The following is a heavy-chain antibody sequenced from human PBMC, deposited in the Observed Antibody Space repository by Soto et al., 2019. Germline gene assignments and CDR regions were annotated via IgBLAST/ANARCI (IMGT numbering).Heavy chain of an antibody. J-gene: IGHJ6*02. Sequence: QVQLVQSGAEVKKPGSSVKVSCKASGGTFSSYAISWVRQAPGQGLEWMGGIIPIFGTANYAQKLQGRVTITADESTSTDYMELSSLRSEDTAVYYCARGDVVVVAATPVYYYYYGMDVWGQGTTVTVSS. CDR1: GGTFSSYA. D-gene: IGHD2-15*01. V-gene: IGHV1-69*01. CDR3: ARGDVVVVAATPVYYYYYGMDV. CDR2: IIPIFGTA.